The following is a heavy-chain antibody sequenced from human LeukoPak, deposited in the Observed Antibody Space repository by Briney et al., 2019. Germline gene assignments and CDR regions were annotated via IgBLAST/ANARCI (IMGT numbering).Heavy chain of an antibody. CDR3: ARVPRYCSGGSCYDLDY. V-gene: IGHV4-30-4*01. Sequence: SQTLSLTCTVSGGSISSGDYYWSWIRQPPGKGLEWIGYIYYSGSTYYNPSLKSRVTISVDTSKNQFSLKLSSVTAADTAVYYCARVPRYCSGGSCYDLDYWGQATLVTVSS. J-gene: IGHJ4*02. CDR1: GGSISSGDYY. CDR2: IYYSGST. D-gene: IGHD2-15*01.